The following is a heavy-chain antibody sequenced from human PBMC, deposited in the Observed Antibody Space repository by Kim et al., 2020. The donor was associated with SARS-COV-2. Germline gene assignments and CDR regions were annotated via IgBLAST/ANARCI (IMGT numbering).Heavy chain of an antibody. CDR3: ARGGRCSGGSCPTYY. D-gene: IGHD2-15*01. V-gene: IGHV1-3*01. J-gene: IGHJ4*02. Sequence: ASVKVSCKASGYTFTSYAMHWVRQAPGQRLEWMGWINAGNGNTKYSQKFQGRVTITRDTSASTAYMELSSLRSEDTAVYYCARGGRCSGGSCPTYYWGQGTLVTVSS. CDR1: GYTFTSYA. CDR2: INAGNGNT.